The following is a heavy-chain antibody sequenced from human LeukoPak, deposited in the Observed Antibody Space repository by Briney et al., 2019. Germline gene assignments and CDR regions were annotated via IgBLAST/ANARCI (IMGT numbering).Heavy chain of an antibody. D-gene: IGHD1-26*01. Sequence: GGSLRLSCAASGFTFSSYSMHWVRQVTGKGLEYVSAISDNGGRTYYANYVKGRFTISRDNSKNTLYLQMGSLRAEDMAVYYCATLTSGSYAHWGQGTLVTVSS. V-gene: IGHV3-64*01. CDR1: GFTFSSYS. CDR2: ISDNGGRT. CDR3: ATLTSGSYAH. J-gene: IGHJ4*02.